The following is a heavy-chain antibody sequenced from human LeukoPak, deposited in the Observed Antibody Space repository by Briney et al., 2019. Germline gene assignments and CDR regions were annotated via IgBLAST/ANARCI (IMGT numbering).Heavy chain of an antibody. J-gene: IGHJ4*02. CDR3: AKVAVAGTKVPYYFDY. CDR1: GFTFSSYA. CDR2: ISGSGGST. V-gene: IGHV3-23*01. D-gene: IGHD6-19*01. Sequence: GGSLRLSCAASGFTFSSYAMSWVRQAPGKGLEWVSAISGSGGSTYYADSVKGRFTISRDNSKNTLYLQMNSLRAEDTAVYYCAKVAVAGTKVPYYFDYWGQGTLVTVSS.